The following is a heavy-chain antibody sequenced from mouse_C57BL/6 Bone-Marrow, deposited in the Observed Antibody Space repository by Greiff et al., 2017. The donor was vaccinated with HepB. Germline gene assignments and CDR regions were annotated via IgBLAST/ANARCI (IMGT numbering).Heavy chain of an antibody. J-gene: IGHJ3*01. CDR2: ISYDGSN. Sequence: EVQLQESGPGLVKPSQSLSLTCSVTGYSITSGYYWNWIRQFPGNKLEWMGYISYDGSNNYNPSLKNRISITRDTSKNQFFLKLNSVTTEDTATYYCARGYPKFAYWGQGTLVTVSA. CDR1: GYSITSGYY. V-gene: IGHV3-6*01. CDR3: ARGYPKFAY.